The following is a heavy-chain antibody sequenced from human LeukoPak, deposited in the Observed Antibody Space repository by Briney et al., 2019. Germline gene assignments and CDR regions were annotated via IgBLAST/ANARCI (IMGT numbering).Heavy chain of an antibody. V-gene: IGHV3-30*02. CDR2: IRYDGSNK. D-gene: IGHD2-2*01. CDR3: ARDLRQLLAFDI. Sequence: GGSLRLSCAASGFTFSRYGMHWVRQAPGKGLEWVAFIRYDGSNKYYADSVKGRFTISRDNAKNSLYLQMNSLRAEDTAVYYCARDLRQLLAFDIWGQGTMVTVSS. CDR1: GFTFSRYG. J-gene: IGHJ3*02.